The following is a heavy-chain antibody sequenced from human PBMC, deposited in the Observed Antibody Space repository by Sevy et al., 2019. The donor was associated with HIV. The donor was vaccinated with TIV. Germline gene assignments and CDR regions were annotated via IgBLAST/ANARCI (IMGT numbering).Heavy chain of an antibody. CDR1: GFTFSSYG. J-gene: IGHJ4*02. D-gene: IGHD3-10*01. V-gene: IGHV3-33*01. CDR2: IWYDGSNK. Sequence: GGSLRLSCAASGFTFSSYGMHWVRQAPGKGLEWVAVIWYDGSNKYYADSVKGRFTISSDNSKNTLYLQMNSLRAEDTAVYYCARDKLPPVMVTMVRGALSYYFYYWGQGNLVTVSS. CDR3: ARDKLPPVMVTMVRGALSYYFYY.